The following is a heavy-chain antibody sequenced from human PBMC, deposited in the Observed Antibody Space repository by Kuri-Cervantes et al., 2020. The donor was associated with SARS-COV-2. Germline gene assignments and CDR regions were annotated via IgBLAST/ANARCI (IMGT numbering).Heavy chain of an antibody. V-gene: IGHV3-23*03. CDR2: IYSGSSST. CDR3: AKDLGDYGMDV. D-gene: IGHD3-16*01. Sequence: GESLKISCAASGFTFSSYAMSWVRQAPGKGLEWVSVIYSGSSSTYYADSVKGRFTISSDNSKNTLYLQMNSLRAEDTAVYYCAKDLGDYGMDVWGQGTTVTVSS. J-gene: IGHJ6*02. CDR1: GFTFSSYA.